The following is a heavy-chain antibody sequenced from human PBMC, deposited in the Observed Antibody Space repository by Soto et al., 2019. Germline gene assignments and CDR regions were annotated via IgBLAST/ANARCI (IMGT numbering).Heavy chain of an antibody. CDR1: GFTFSIYA. V-gene: IGHV3-23*01. J-gene: IGHJ6*02. CDR2: IGESGTPT. Sequence: PGGSLRLSGAASGFTFSIYAMKWVRQAPGKGLEWVSLIGESGTPTYYADSVKGRFTISRDNSGNTLFLEMYSLRAEDTAVYYCARYIPGVRYYGMDVWGQGTTVTVSS. CDR3: ARYIPGVRYYGMDV. D-gene: IGHD2-2*01.